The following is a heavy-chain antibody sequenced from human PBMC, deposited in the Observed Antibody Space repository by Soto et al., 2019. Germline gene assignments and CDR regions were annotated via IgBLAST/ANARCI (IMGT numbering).Heavy chain of an antibody. CDR1: GYSFTSSW. CDR3: ARLGPNYDFWSGYNGGVYFQH. D-gene: IGHD3-3*01. CDR2: IYPGDSDT. Sequence: GESLKISCKGSGYSFTSSWIGWVRQMPGKGLEWMGIIYPGDSDTRYSPSFQGQVTISADKSISTAYLQWSSLKASDTAMYYCARLGPNYDFWSGYNGGVYFQHWGQGTLVTVS. V-gene: IGHV5-51*01. J-gene: IGHJ1*01.